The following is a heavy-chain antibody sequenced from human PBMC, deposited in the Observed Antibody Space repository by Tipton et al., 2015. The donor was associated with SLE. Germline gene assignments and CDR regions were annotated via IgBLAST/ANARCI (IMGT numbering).Heavy chain of an antibody. J-gene: IGHJ4*02. D-gene: IGHD2-21*01. CDR1: GGSIRSSNW. V-gene: IGHV4-4*02. CDR3: ARDQVGMGDFDS. CDR2: IHHSGST. Sequence: GSLRLSCAVSGGSIRSSNWWSWVRQPPGKGLEWIGEIHHSGSTNSNPSLKSRVTISVDKSKNQFSLRLTSVTAADTAVYYCARDQVGMGDFDSWGPGTLVTVSS.